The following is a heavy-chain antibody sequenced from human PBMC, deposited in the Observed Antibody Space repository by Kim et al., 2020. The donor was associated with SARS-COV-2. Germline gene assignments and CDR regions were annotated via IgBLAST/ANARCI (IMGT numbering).Heavy chain of an antibody. CDR2: IYSGGST. Sequence: GGSLRLSCAASGFTVSSNYMSWVRQAPGKGLEWVSVIYSGGSTYYADSVKGRFTISRDNSKNTLYLQMNSLRAEDTAVYYCARAERSGYYYGVGFDPWGQGTLVTVSS. V-gene: IGHV3-53*01. CDR1: GFTVSSNY. D-gene: IGHD3-22*01. J-gene: IGHJ5*02. CDR3: ARAERSGYYYGVGFDP.